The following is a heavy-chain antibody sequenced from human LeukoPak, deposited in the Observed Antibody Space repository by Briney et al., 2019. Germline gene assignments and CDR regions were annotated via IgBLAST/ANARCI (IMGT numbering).Heavy chain of an antibody. CDR2: ISSSSNYI. D-gene: IGHD6-19*01. CDR3: AKSDYSSGWYFDY. CDR1: GFSFSSYS. V-gene: IGHV3-21*04. J-gene: IGHJ4*02. Sequence: GGSLRLSCAASGFSFSSYSMKWVRQAPGKGLEWVSSISSSSNYIYYADSVKGRFTISRDNAKNSLYLQMNSLRAEDTAVYYCAKSDYSSGWYFDYWGQGTLVTVSS.